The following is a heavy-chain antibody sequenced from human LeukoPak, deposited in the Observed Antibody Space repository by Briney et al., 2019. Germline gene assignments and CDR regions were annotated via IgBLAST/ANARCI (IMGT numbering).Heavy chain of an antibody. CDR2: IYYSGNT. V-gene: IGHV4-39*01. CDR1: GGSITNNNYY. CDR3: ARRRGSCSGYADPCEM. Sequence: SETLSLTSTVSGGSITNNNYYWGWIRQPPGKGLEWIGSIYYSGNTYYNPSLKSRVTISVDTSNNQFYLNLSSVTAADTAPYFCARRRGSCSGYADPCEMGGEGTTITVFS. D-gene: IGHD1-26*01. J-gene: IGHJ3*02.